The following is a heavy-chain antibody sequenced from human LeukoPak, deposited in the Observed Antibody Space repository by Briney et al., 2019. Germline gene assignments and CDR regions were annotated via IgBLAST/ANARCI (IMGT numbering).Heavy chain of an antibody. D-gene: IGHD3-10*01. V-gene: IGHV1-2*02. CDR3: AREYGSGTSARYYYYYGMDV. CDR2: INPNSGGT. J-gene: IGHJ6*02. Sequence: ASVKVSCKASGYTFTGYYMHWVRQAPGQGLEWMGWINPNSGGTNYAQNFQGRVTMTRDTSLTTAYMELSRLRSDDTAVYYCAREYGSGTSARYYYYYGMDVWGQGTTVTVSS. CDR1: GYTFTGYY.